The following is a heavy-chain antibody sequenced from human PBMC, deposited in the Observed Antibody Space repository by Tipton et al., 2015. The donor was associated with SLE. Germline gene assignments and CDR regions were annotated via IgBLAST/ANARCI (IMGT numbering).Heavy chain of an antibody. V-gene: IGHV3-13*01. CDR1: GFTFSSYD. J-gene: IGHJ3*01. D-gene: IGHD3-16*01. CDR2: IGTAGDT. CDR3: ARGGSDAFDF. Sequence: SLRLSCAASGFTFSSYDMHWVRQATGKGLEWVSAIGTAGDTDYPGSVKGRFTISRENAKHSLYLQMTNLRAGDTAVYYCARGGSDAFDFWGQGTRVTVSS.